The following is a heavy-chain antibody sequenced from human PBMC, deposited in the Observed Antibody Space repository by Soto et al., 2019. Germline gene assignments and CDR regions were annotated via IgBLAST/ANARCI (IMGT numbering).Heavy chain of an antibody. CDR2: IYHSGSI. CDR3: ASKFGELLADAFDI. V-gene: IGHV4-4*02. J-gene: IGHJ3*02. Sequence: SETLSLTCTVSNASIGSSQWWTGVSQTPGKGLEWIGEIYHSGSINHNPSLKSRVTMSVDKSKNQFSLKMTSVTAADTGVYYCASKFGELLADAFDIWGQGTVVT. CDR1: NASIGSSQW. D-gene: IGHD3-10*01.